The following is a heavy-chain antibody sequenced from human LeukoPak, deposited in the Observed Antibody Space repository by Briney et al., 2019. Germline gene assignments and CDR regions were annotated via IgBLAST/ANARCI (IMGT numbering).Heavy chain of an antibody. CDR2: INHNSGGT. CDR3: ARIVNGRIAVAGTRPSQPADY. Sequence: GASVTVSFKSSGYTFTGYYMHWVRQAPGQGLAWMGWINHNSGGTNYAQKFQGRVTMTRDTSISTAYMELSRLRSDDTAVYYCARIVNGRIAVAGTRPSQPADYWGQGTLVTVSS. D-gene: IGHD6-19*01. J-gene: IGHJ4*02. CDR1: GYTFTGYY. V-gene: IGHV1-2*02.